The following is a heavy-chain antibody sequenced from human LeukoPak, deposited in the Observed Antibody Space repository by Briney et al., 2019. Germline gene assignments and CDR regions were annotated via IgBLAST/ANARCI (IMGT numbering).Heavy chain of an antibody. CDR3: ARRSSCGSCYSGIYYYYYGMDV. V-gene: IGHV3-21*01. D-gene: IGHD2-15*01. CDR2: ISSSSSYI. Sequence: GGSLRLSCAASGFTFSSYSMNWVRQAPGKGLEWVSSISSSSSYIYYADSVKGRFTISRDNAKNSLYLQMNSLRAEDTAVSYCARRSSCGSCYSGIYYYYYGMDVWGQGTTVTVSS. CDR1: GFTFSSYS. J-gene: IGHJ6*02.